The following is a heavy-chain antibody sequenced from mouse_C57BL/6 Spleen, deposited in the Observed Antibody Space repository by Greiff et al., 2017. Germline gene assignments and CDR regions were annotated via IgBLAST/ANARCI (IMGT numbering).Heavy chain of an antibody. CDR2: ISYSGST. Sequence: EVQLQESGPGMVKPSQSLSLTCTATGYSITSGYDWHWIRHFPGNKLEWMGYISYSGSTNYNPYLKSRISITHDTSKNHFFLKLNSVTTEDTATYYCARAGKDGRDAMDYWGQGTSVTVSS. V-gene: IGHV3-1*01. CDR3: ARAGKDGRDAMDY. CDR1: GYSITSGYD. D-gene: IGHD2-3*01. J-gene: IGHJ4*01.